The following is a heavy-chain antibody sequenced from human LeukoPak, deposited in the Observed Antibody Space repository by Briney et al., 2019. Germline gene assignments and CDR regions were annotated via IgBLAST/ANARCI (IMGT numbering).Heavy chain of an antibody. CDR3: ARVRDGYNDAYDI. V-gene: IGHV1-46*01. J-gene: IGHJ3*02. CDR1: GYTFTNYG. Sequence: ASVKVSCKASGYTFTNYGLSWVRQAPGQGLEWMGIIGGSTNYAQKFQGRVTMTRDTSTSTVYMELSSLRSEDTAVYYCARVRDGYNDAYDIWGQGTMVTVHS. D-gene: IGHD5-24*01. CDR2: IGGST.